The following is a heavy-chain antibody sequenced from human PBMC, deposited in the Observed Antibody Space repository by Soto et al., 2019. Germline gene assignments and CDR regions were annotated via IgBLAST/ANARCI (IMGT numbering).Heavy chain of an antibody. CDR3: SIFAFWRGY. J-gene: IGHJ4*02. CDR1: GFTFSDHY. CDR2: ARNKAKNYTT. V-gene: IGHV3-72*01. Sequence: EVQLVESGGGLVQPGGSLRLSCVASGFTFSDHYLDWVRQAPGKGLEWVGRARNKAKNYTTEYAASVKGRFTISRDDSIASLSLQINSLKTENTAIYYCSIFAFWRGYWGQGTLVTVSS. D-gene: IGHD3-3*02.